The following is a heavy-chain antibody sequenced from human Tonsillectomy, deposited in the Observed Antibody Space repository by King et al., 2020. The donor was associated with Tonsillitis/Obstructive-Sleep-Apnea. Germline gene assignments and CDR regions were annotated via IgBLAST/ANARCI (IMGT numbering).Heavy chain of an antibody. D-gene: IGHD3-3*01. CDR1: GFSLSTSGVG. CDR3: PHRRRVLRFLEWLFGNDAFDI. CDR2: IYWDDDK. J-gene: IGHJ3*02. V-gene: IGHV2-5*02. Sequence: ITLKESGPTLVKPTQTLTLTCTFSGFSLSTSGVGVGWIRQPPGKALEWLALIYWDDDKRYSPSLKSRLPITKDTSKNQVVLTMTNMDTVDTATYYCPHRRRVLRFLEWLFGNDAFDIWGQGTMVTVSS.